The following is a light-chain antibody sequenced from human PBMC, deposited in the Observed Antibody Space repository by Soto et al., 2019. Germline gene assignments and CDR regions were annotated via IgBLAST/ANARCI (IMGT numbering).Light chain of an antibody. Sequence: DIVMTQSPASLSVSPGERVTLSCRASQSVSTNLAWYQQKPGQAPRLLINGASTRATGIPARFSGSGSETEFTLTISSLQSEDFAVYYCQQYYNWPPTWTFGQGTKVDIK. CDR1: QSVSTN. J-gene: IGKJ1*01. V-gene: IGKV3-15*01. CDR2: GAS. CDR3: QQYYNWPPTWT.